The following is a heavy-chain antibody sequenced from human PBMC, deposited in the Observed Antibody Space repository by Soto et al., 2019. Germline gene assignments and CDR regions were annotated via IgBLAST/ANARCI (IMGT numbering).Heavy chain of an antibody. D-gene: IGHD6-19*01. CDR1: GFTFTSHS. V-gene: IGHV3-21*01. CDR2: VSKSGNSI. CDR3: ARSLRAVVGLDTFDI. J-gene: IGHJ3*02. Sequence: GGSLRLSCEASGFTFTSHSMNWVRQAPWKGLEWVSSVSKSGNSIYYADSVKGRFTISRDNTKNSLSLQMDSLRAEDTAVYYCARSLRAVVGLDTFDIWGQGTMVTVSS.